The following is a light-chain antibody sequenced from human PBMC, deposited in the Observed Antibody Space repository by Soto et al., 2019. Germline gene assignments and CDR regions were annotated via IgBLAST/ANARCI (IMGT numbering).Light chain of an antibody. CDR1: GSNIGAGYD. CDR2: VNA. Sequence: QSVLTQPPSVSGAPGQRVTISCTGSGSNIGAGYDVHWYQQLPGKAPKLLIYVNANRPSGVPDRFSGSKSDTSASLAIVGLQADDEADYYCQSYDTSLRDWVFGGGTKVTVL. J-gene: IGLJ3*02. V-gene: IGLV1-40*01. CDR3: QSYDTSLRDWV.